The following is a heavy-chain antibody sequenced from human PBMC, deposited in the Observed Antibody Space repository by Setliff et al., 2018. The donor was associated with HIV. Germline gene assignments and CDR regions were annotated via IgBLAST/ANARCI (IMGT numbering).Heavy chain of an antibody. CDR3: AYSGRQLRGPYFDF. Sequence: ASVKVSCKASGYTFNDNYIHWVRQAPGQGLEWMGRISPDIGDTNYAQMFHGRVTMTRDTSISTAYMELSSLKSDDTAVYYCAYSGRQLRGPYFDFWGQGTPVTVSS. V-gene: IGHV1-2*06. J-gene: IGHJ4*02. CDR2: ISPDIGDT. CDR1: GYTFNDNY. D-gene: IGHD3-10*01.